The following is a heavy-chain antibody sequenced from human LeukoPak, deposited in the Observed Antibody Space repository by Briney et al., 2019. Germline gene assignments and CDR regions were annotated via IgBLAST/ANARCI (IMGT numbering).Heavy chain of an antibody. CDR1: GFTFSTHG. CDR2: IWHDGGRK. V-gene: IGHV3-33*01. CDR3: ARDIGNSGFNLDY. D-gene: IGHD5-12*01. Sequence: GGSLRLSCVVSGFTFSTHGFHWVRQAPGKVLEWVSVIWHDGGRKEYADSVRGRFTISRDNSNLYLQMNSLRAEDTAIYYCARDIGNSGFNLDYWGQGTPVTVSS. J-gene: IGHJ4*02.